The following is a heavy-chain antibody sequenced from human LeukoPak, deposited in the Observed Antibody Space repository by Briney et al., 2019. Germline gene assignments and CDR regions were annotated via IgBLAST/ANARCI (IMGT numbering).Heavy chain of an antibody. D-gene: IGHD2-8*01. J-gene: IGHJ6*02. CDR3: ARSIVPTLTDNQYYYGMDV. V-gene: IGHV1-69*13. Sequence: GASVKVSCKAAGGTFSSYAISWVRQAPGQGLEWMGGIIPIFGTANYAQKFQGRVTITADESTSTAYMELSSLRSEDTAVYYCARSIVPTLTDNQYYYGMDVWGQGTTVTVSS. CDR2: IIPIFGTA. CDR1: GGTFSSYA.